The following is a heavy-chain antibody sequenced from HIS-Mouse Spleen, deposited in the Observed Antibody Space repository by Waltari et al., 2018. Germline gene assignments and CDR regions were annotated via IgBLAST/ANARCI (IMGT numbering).Heavy chain of an antibody. CDR3: ARSPYYDFWSGYSDNWFDP. D-gene: IGHD3-3*01. J-gene: IGHJ5*02. CDR2: IYYSGST. Sequence: QVQLQESGPGLVTPSQTLSLTCTVPGGSISSGCYYWSWIRQHPGRGLEWIGYIYYSGSTYYNPSLKSRVTISVDTSKNQFSLKLSSVTAADTAVYYCARSPYYDFWSGYSDNWFDPWGQGTLVTVSS. V-gene: IGHV4-31*03. CDR1: GGSISSGCYY.